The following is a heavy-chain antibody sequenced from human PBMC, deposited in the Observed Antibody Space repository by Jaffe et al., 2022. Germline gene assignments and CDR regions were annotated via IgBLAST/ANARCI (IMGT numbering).Heavy chain of an antibody. CDR1: GFTFSSYA. CDR3: ARREGPGRGIAAAGGYFDL. D-gene: IGHD6-13*01. Sequence: EVQLVESGGGLVQPGGSLRLSCAASGFTFSSYAMHWVRQAPGKGLEYVSAISSNGGSTYYANSVKGRFTISRDNSKNTLYLQMGSLRAEDMAVYYCARREGPGRGIAAAGGYFDLWGRGTLVTVSS. J-gene: IGHJ2*01. V-gene: IGHV3-64*01. CDR2: ISSNGGST.